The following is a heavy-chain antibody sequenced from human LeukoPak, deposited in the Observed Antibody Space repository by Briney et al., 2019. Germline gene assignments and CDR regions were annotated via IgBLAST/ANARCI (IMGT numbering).Heavy chain of an antibody. D-gene: IGHD3-3*01. V-gene: IGHV4-39*07. Sequence: PSETLSLTCTVSGGSITITNYYWGWIRQPPGKGLEWVGNIYHDGSTYYNPSLKSRVTISIDTSKNQFSLKLISVTAEDTAVYYCAGDWNWGQGTLVTVSS. CDR1: GGSITITNYY. CDR2: IYHDGST. J-gene: IGHJ4*02. CDR3: AGDWN.